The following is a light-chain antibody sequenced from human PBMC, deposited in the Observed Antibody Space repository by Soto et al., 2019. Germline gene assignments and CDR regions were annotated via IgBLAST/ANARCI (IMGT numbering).Light chain of an antibody. CDR2: DVS. Sequence: QSVLTQPRSVSGSPGQSVTISCTGTSSDVGGYNYVSWYQQHPGKAPKLMIYDVSKRPSGVPDRFSGSRSGNTASLTISGLHAEDVADYYCCSYAGSYTLGVFGTGTKSPS. CDR3: CSYAGSYTLGV. V-gene: IGLV2-11*01. CDR1: SSDVGGYNY. J-gene: IGLJ1*01.